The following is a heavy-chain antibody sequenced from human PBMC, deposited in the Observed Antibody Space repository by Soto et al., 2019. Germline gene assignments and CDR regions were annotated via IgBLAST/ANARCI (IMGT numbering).Heavy chain of an antibody. Sequence: SETLSLTCTVSGGSINTFYWSWVRQPAGKGLEWIGRIFSSGSTNYNPSLKSRVTISVDTSKNQLSLRLSSVTAADTAVYYCARCLKYSSPDYWGQGTLVTVSS. CDR1: GGSINTFY. D-gene: IGHD6-13*01. CDR3: ARCLKYSSPDY. CDR2: IFSSGST. J-gene: IGHJ4*02. V-gene: IGHV4-4*07.